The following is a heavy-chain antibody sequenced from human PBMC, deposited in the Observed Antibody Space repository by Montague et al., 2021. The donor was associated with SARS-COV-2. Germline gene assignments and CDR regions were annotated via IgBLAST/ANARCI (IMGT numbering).Heavy chain of an antibody. CDR2: INNRGSV. D-gene: IGHD2/OR15-2a*01. Sequence: SETLSLTCAVYGGSFSGSYWTWIRQSTGKGLEWIGEINNRGSVNYSPSLKSRVTISVDTSRNQFSLKVTSVTAADTAVYYCARERWNIVIVPPVEYGMDVWGQGSMVTVSS. V-gene: IGHV4-34*01. CDR1: GGSFSGSY. J-gene: IGHJ6*02. CDR3: ARERWNIVIVPPVEYGMDV.